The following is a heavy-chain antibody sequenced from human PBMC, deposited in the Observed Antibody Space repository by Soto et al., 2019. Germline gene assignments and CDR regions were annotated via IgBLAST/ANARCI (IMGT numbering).Heavy chain of an antibody. J-gene: IGHJ6*02. CDR2: ISSSSYI. CDR1: VFTFSSYS. Sequence: PVGSLRLSCAASVFTFSSYSMNWVRQAPGKGLEWVSSISSSSYIYYADSVKGRFTISRDNAKNSLYLQMNSLRAEDTAVYYCAGLVTVMNGMEVWGQGTTVTVSS. CDR3: AGLVTVMNGMEV. D-gene: IGHD4-4*01. V-gene: IGHV3-21*01.